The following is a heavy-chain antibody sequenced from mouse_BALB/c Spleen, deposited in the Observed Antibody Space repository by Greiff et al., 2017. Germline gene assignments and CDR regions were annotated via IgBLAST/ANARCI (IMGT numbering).Heavy chain of an antibody. CDR1: GYTFTDYA. CDR2: ISTYYGNT. V-gene: IGHV1-67*01. J-gene: IGHJ2*01. Sequence: QVQLQQSGPELVRPGVSVKISCTGSGYTFTDYAMHWVKQSHAKSLEWIGVISTYYGNTNYNQKFKGKATMTVDKSSSTAYMELARLTSEDSAIYYCALSIYYYGSSYFDYWGQGTTLTVSS. D-gene: IGHD1-1*01. CDR3: ALSIYYYGSSYFDY.